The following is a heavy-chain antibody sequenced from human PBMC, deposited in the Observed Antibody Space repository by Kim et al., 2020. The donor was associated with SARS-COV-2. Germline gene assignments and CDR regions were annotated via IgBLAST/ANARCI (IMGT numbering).Heavy chain of an antibody. J-gene: IGHJ3*02. V-gene: IGHV4-30-2*01. CDR1: GGSISSGGYS. D-gene: IGHD4-17*01. CDR3: ARGPRDYGDFHAFDI. CDR2: IYHSGST. Sequence: SETLSLTCTVSGGSISSGGYSWSWIRQPPGKGLEWIGYIYHSGSTYYNPSLKSRVTISVDRSKNQFSLKLSSVTAADTAVYYCARGPRDYGDFHAFDIWGQGTMVTVPS.